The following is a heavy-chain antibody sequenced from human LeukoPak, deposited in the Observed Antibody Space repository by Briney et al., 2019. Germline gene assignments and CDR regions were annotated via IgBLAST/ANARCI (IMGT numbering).Heavy chain of an antibody. CDR3: ARLRYYYDSSGYCFDY. CDR2: INHSGST. V-gene: IGHV4-34*01. D-gene: IGHD3-22*01. Sequence: SETLSLTCAVYGGSFSGYYWSWIRQPPGKWLEWIGEINHSGSTNYNPSLKSRVTISVDTSKNQFSLKLSSVTAADTAVYYCARLRYYYDSSGYCFDYWGQGTLVTVSS. CDR1: GGSFSGYY. J-gene: IGHJ4*02.